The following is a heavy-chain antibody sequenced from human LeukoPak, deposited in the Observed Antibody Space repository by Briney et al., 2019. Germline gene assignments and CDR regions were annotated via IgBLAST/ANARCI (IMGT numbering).Heavy chain of an antibody. V-gene: IGHV4-61*01. D-gene: IGHD6-6*01. Sequence: SETQSLTCTVSGGSVSSGSYYWSWIRQPPGKGLEWIGYIYYSGSTNYNPSLKSRVTISVDTSKNQFSLKLSSVTAADPAVYYCARDRYSSSPGFDYWGQGTLVTVSS. CDR2: IYYSGST. J-gene: IGHJ4*02. CDR1: GGSVSSGSYY. CDR3: ARDRYSSSPGFDY.